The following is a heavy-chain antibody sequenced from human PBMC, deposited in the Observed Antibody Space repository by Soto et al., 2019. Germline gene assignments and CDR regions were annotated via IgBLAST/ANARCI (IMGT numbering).Heavy chain of an antibody. CDR2: LWFDGSNE. CDR3: AKVLYASESFDSEEAPYGMDV. CDR1: RFPFSRYD. J-gene: IGHJ6*02. V-gene: IGHV3-33*06. D-gene: IGHD3-10*01. Sequence: GGSLRLSCAASRFPFSRYDMHWVRQAPGKGLEWVAVLWFDGSNEYYADSVQGRFTISRDNSKNTLYLQMDSLRAEDTAVYYCAKVLYASESFDSEEAPYGMDVWGQGTTVTVSS.